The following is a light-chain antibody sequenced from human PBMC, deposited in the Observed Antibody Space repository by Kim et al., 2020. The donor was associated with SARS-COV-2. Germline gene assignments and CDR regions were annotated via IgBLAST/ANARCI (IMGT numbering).Light chain of an antibody. V-gene: IGLV2-14*03. CDR2: DVN. CDR3: SSYTTTDTWL. Sequence: QSALTQPASVSGSPGQSITIPCTGSSSDIGAHKYVAWYQQHPGRAPKFIIYDVNKRPAGVSLRFSGSKSGNTASLTISGLQAEDEAEYYCSSYTTTDTWLFGAGNQLTVL. CDR1: SSDIGAHKY. J-gene: IGLJ3*02.